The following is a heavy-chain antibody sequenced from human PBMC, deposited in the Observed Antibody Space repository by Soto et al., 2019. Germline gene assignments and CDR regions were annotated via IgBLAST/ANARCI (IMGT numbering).Heavy chain of an antibody. V-gene: IGHV4-38-2*02. D-gene: IGHD2-15*01. CDR2: VHYSGNT. Sequence: SETLSLTCTVSGYSISSGYHWAWIRQPPGKGLEWLGSVHYSGNTYYNPSLKSRLTISVDKSKNQFSLNLSSVNAADTAVYYCARQDRVVAEGRWFDPWGQGTLVTVSS. J-gene: IGHJ5*02. CDR1: GYSISSGYH. CDR3: ARQDRVVAEGRWFDP.